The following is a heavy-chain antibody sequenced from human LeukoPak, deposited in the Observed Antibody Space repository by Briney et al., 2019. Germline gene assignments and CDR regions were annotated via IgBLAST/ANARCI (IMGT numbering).Heavy chain of an antibody. Sequence: GGSLRLSCVASGFTFNLYAMTWVRQAPGKGLGWVSVITGSGGSTYYADSVKGRFTISRNNSKNTLYLQMNSLRAEDTAVYYCAKGYYSGTSFDYWGQGTLVTVCS. V-gene: IGHV3-23*01. CDR3: AKGYYSGTSFDY. D-gene: IGHD3-10*01. CDR2: ITGSGGST. CDR1: GFTFNLYA. J-gene: IGHJ4*02.